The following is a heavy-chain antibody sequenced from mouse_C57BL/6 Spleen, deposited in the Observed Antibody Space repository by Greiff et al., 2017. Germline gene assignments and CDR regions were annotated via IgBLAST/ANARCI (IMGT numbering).Heavy chain of an antibody. CDR3: TRELRDY. CDR2: IDPETGGT. V-gene: IGHV1-15*01. Sequence: VQLQESGAELVKPGASVKISCKASGYAFSSYWMNWVKQTPVHGLEWIGAIDPETGGTAYNQKFKGKAILTADKSTSTAYMEISSLTSEDSAVYYCTRELRDYWGQGTTLTVSS. J-gene: IGHJ2*01. CDR1: GYAFSSYW.